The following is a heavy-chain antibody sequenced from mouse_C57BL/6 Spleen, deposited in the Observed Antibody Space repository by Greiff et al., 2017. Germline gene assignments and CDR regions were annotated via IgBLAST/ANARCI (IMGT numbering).Heavy chain of an antibody. Sequence: EVKLVESGGGLVKPGGSLKLSCAASGFTFSSYTMSWVRQTPEKGLEWVATISGGGGNTYYPDSVKGRFTISRDNAKNTRYLQLSSLRSEDTALYYCARRDYDGSSFAYWGQGTLVTVSA. V-gene: IGHV5-9*01. D-gene: IGHD1-1*01. J-gene: IGHJ3*01. CDR2: ISGGGGNT. CDR3: ARRDYDGSSFAY. CDR1: GFTFSSYT.